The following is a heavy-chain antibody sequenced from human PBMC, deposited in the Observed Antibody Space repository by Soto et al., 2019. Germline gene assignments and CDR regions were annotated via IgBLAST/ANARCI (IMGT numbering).Heavy chain of an antibody. CDR2: IYYSGST. J-gene: IGHJ5*02. V-gene: IGHV4-30-4*01. CDR1: GGSISSGDYY. D-gene: IGHD4-17*01. CDR3: ARDASATGQNWFDP. Sequence: SETLSLTCTVSGGSISSGDYYWSWIRQPPGKGLEWIGYIYYSGSTYYNPSLKSRVTISVDTSKNQFSLKLSSVTAVDTAVYYCARDASATGQNWFDPWGQGTLVTVSS.